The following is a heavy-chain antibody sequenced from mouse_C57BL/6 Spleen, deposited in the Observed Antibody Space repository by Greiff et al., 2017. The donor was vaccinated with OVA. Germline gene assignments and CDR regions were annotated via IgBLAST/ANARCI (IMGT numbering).Heavy chain of an antibody. D-gene: IGHD4-1*01. CDR1: GYTFTDYY. CDR3: ASPKGSTGTGFDY. V-gene: IGHV1-26*01. CDR2: INPNNGGT. J-gene: IGHJ2*01. Sequence: EVQLQQSGPELVKPGASVKISCKASGYTFTDYYMNWVKQSHGKSLEWIGDINPNNGGTSYNQKFKGKATLTVDKSSSTAYMELRSLTSEDSAVYYCASPKGSTGTGFDYWGQGTTLTVSS.